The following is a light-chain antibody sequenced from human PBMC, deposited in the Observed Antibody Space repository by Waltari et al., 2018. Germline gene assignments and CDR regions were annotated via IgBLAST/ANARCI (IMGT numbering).Light chain of an antibody. CDR2: YNV. Sequence: QSVLTQSPSASEAARKRVTISCSGSSSNIGSNSVSWYQQFPETAPKLLIYYNVVRASGFADRFSGSKSGTSASLAISGLQAEDEADYYCATWEDSLKGYIFGTGTRLTVL. J-gene: IGLJ1*01. CDR3: ATWEDSLKGYI. CDR1: SSNIGSNS. V-gene: IGLV1-36*01.